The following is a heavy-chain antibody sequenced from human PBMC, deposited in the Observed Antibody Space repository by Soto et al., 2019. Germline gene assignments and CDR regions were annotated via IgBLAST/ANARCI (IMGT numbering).Heavy chain of an antibody. CDR2: ISYDGSNQ. Sequence: GGSLRLSCAASGFTFNIYGMHWVRQAPDKGLEWVALISYDGSNQYYADSVKGRFTISRDNSKNTLFLQMNSLRADDTAVYYCPKDQDSGPGSFDYWGQGTLVTVSS. J-gene: IGHJ4*02. CDR3: PKDQDSGPGSFDY. CDR1: GFTFNIYG. V-gene: IGHV3-30*18.